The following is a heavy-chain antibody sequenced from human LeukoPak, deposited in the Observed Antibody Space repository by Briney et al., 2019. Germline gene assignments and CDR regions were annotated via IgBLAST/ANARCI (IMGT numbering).Heavy chain of an antibody. D-gene: IGHD6-6*01. CDR1: GFSFDTYW. CDR2: IKQDGSEK. CDR3: AKGASSIAARGDAFDI. V-gene: IGHV3-7*03. J-gene: IGHJ3*02. Sequence: GGSLRLSCAVSGFSFDTYWMTWVRQAPGKGLEWVANIKQDGSEKYYVDSVKGRFTISRDNAKNSLYLQMNSLRAEDMALYYCAKGASSIAARGDAFDIWGQGTMVTVSS.